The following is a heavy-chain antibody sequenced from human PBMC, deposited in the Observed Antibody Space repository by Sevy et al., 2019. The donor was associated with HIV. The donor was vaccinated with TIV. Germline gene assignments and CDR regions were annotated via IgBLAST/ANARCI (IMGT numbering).Heavy chain of an antibody. CDR3: ATTKDYYDSSGYPFDS. CDR1: GRTLTELS. D-gene: IGHD3-22*01. CDR2: FDPEEDEK. J-gene: IGHJ4*02. V-gene: IGHV1-24*01. Sequence: ASVKVSCKISGRTLTELSIHWVRQAPGKGLEWMGTFDPEEDEKIYAQKFQGRVTMTEDTSTDTAYMELSRLRSEDTAVYYCATTKDYYDSSGYPFDSWGQGTLVTVSS.